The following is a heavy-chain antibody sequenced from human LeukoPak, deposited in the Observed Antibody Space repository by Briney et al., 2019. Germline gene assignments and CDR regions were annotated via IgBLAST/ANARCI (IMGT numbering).Heavy chain of an antibody. J-gene: IGHJ4*02. CDR2: IRSKASNYAT. D-gene: IGHD2-15*01. V-gene: IGHV3-73*01. CDR3: SVNYCSGDSCYMF. Sequence: GGSLRLSCAASGFTLSGSAMHWVRQASGKGLEWVGRIRSKASNYATAYAASVKGRFTISRDDSKNTAYLQMNSLKNEDTAVYYCSVNYCSGDSCYMFWGQGTLVPVSS. CDR1: GFTLSGSA.